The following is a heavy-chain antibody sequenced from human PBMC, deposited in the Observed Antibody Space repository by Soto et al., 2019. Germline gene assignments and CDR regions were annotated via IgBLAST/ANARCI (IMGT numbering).Heavy chain of an antibody. D-gene: IGHD1-1*01. CDR3: ASLQVPGNFDY. V-gene: IGHV4-39*01. J-gene: IGHJ4*02. CDR2: IYYSGDT. CDR1: GGSFSNYY. Sequence: PSETLSLTCAVYGGSFSNYYWAWVRQPPGKGLEWIANIYYSGDTYFHPSLRSRLTVSVDTSKNQFSLKLSSLTAADTAMYYCASLQVPGNFDYWGQGTLVTVSS.